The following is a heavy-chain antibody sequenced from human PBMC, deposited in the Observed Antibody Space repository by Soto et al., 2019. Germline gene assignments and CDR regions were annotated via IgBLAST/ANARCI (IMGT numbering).Heavy chain of an antibody. D-gene: IGHD2-15*01. V-gene: IGHV1-69*02. Sequence: QVQLVQSGAEVKKPGSSVKVSCKASGGTFSSYTISWVRQAPGQGLEWMGRIIPILGIANYAQKFQGRVKITADKSTSTAYMELSRLRSEDTAVYYCARVSGVGYFDYWGQGTLVTVSS. J-gene: IGHJ4*02. CDR2: IIPILGIA. CDR1: GGTFSSYT. CDR3: ARVSGVGYFDY.